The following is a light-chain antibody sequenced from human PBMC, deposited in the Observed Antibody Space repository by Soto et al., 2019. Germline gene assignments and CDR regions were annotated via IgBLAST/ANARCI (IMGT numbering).Light chain of an antibody. J-gene: IGKJ1*01. Sequence: IQMTQSPSTLSASVGDRVTITCRASQSISSWLAWYQQKPGKAPKLLIYGASILESGVPSRFSGSGSGTEFTLTISSLQPDDFATYNCQQYNSYWTFGQGTKVDIK. CDR3: QQYNSYWT. CDR1: QSISSW. V-gene: IGKV1-5*01. CDR2: GAS.